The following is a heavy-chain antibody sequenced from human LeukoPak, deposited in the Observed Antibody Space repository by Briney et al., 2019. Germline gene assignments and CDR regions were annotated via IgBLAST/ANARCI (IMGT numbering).Heavy chain of an antibody. Sequence: SETLSLTCTVFGDSVTGYFLNWVRQPPGKGLEWIGHIYKIGSTNYNPSLKSRLTISADTSKNQFSLQLRSVTAADTAVYYCVIGVGWQPDYWGQGALVAVSS. D-gene: IGHD2-15*01. V-gene: IGHV4-59*02. CDR3: VIGVGWQPDY. CDR2: IYKIGST. CDR1: GDSVTGYF. J-gene: IGHJ4*02.